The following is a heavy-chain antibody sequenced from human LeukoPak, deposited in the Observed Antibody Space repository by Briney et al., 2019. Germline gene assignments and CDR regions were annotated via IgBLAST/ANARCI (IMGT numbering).Heavy chain of an antibody. J-gene: IGHJ5*02. CDR3: ARDRYSNWFDP. D-gene: IGHD5-12*01. CDR1: GFTSSSYW. Sequence: PGGSLRLSCAASGFTSSSYWMHSVRQAPGKGLWWVSRINSDGSSTSYADSVKGRFTISRDNAKNTLYLQMNSLRAEDMAVYYCARDRYSNWFDPWGQGTLVTVSS. CDR2: INSDGSST. V-gene: IGHV3-74*01.